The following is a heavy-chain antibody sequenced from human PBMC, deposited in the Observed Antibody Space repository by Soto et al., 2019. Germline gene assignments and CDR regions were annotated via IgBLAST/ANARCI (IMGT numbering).Heavy chain of an antibody. CDR3: ARSYCSNGVCYTGSYYYYAMDF. Sequence: VKVSCKASGYTFTRYQMHWVRQAPGQGLEWMGIINPSGGSISYAQKFQGRVTMTRDTSTSTVYMELSSLRSEDTAVYYCARSYCSNGVCYTGSYYYYAMDFWGQGTTVTVSS. CDR1: GYTFTRYQ. CDR2: INPSGGSI. J-gene: IGHJ6*02. V-gene: IGHV1-46*01. D-gene: IGHD2-8*01.